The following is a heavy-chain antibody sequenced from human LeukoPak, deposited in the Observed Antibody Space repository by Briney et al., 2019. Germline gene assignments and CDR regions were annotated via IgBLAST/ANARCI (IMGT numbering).Heavy chain of an antibody. CDR2: IYYSGST. J-gene: IGHJ4*02. CDR3: ARGQQWLVH. D-gene: IGHD6-19*01. CDR1: GGSISSHY. V-gene: IGHV4-59*11. Sequence: SETLSLTCTVSGGSISSHYWSWIRQPPGKGLEWIGYIYYSGSTNYNPSLKSRVTISVDTSRNQFSLKLSSVTAADTAVYYCARGQQWLVHWGQGTLVTVSS.